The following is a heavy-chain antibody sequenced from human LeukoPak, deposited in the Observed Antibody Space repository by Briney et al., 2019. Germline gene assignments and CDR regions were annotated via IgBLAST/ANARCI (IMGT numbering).Heavy chain of an antibody. V-gene: IGHV3-21*01. D-gene: IGHD1-1*01. Sequence: PGGSLRLSCAASGFTFSSYSMNWVRQAPGKGLEWVSSISSSSSYIYYADSVKGRFTISRDNAKNSLYLQMNSLRAEDTAVYYCAREGATGTTNWFDPWGQGTLVTVSS. CDR2: ISSSSSYI. CDR1: GFTFSSYS. CDR3: AREGATGTTNWFDP. J-gene: IGHJ5*02.